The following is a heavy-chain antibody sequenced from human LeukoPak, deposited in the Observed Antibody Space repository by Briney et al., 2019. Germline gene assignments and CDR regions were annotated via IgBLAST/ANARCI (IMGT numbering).Heavy chain of an antibody. CDR2: INWNCGST. CDR1: GFTFDDYG. J-gene: IGHJ6*03. CDR3: ARENGEYSYDYYYYYYMDV. V-gene: IGHV3-20*04. Sequence: GGSLRLSCAASGFTFDDYGMSWVRQAPGKGLEWVSGINWNCGSTGYADSVKGRFTISRDNAKNSLYLQMNSLRAEDTALYYCARENGEYSYDYYYYYYMDVWGKGTTVTVSS. D-gene: IGHD5-18*01.